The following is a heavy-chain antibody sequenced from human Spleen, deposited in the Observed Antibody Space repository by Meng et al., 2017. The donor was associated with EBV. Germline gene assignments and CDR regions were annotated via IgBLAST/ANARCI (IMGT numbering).Heavy chain of an antibody. V-gene: IGHV1-69*01. CDR2: LIPMFGAP. CDR1: GGTFSSDA. CDR3: ASESGRGYTPDY. J-gene: IGHJ4*02. Sequence: QVQLVQSGAEVKKPGSSVKVSCRTSGGTFSSDATSWVRQAPGQGLEWMGGLIPMFGAPNYAQRFQGRITITADESTSTHHMELSSLRSDDTAVYYCASESGRGYTPDYWGQGTMVTVSA. D-gene: IGHD3-10*01.